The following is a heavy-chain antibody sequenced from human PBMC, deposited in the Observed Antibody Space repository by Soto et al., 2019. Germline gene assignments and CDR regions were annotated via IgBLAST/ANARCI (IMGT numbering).Heavy chain of an antibody. Sequence: QVTLKESGPVLVKPTETLTLTCTVSGFSLSNARMGVSWIRQPPGKALEWLAHIFSNDEKSYSTSLKSRLTISMDTSKSQVVLTMSNMDPVDTATYYCPWTLRGRSTMTFDYWGQGTLVTVSS. D-gene: IGHD4-17*01. CDR3: PWTLRGRSTMTFDY. CDR1: GFSLSNARMG. J-gene: IGHJ4*02. CDR2: IFSNDEK. V-gene: IGHV2-26*01.